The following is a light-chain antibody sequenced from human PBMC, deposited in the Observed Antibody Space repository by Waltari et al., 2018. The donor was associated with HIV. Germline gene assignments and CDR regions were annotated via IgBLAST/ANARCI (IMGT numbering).Light chain of an antibody. J-gene: IGKJ1*01. CDR3: QQYYNWPRT. Sequence: EIVLTQSPGNMSVSPGERATLSCSTSHSVSSNLAWYHQKSGQAPRLLIHGASTRAPGIAAGFTGSGSGKEFTLTITTLQSTDSGIYYCQQYYNWPRTFGQGTKVEAK. CDR2: GAS. CDR1: HSVSSN. V-gene: IGKV3-15*01.